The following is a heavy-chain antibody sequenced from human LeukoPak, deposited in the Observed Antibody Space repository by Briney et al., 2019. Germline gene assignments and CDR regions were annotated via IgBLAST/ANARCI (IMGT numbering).Heavy chain of an antibody. V-gene: IGHV4-34*01. J-gene: IGHJ4*02. CDR3: ARHFGT. Sequence: SETLSLTCAVYGGSFSGYYWSWIRQPPGKGLEWIGEINHNGDTNYNPSLKSRVTISLDMSKNQFSLKLRSVTAADTAVYYCARHFGTWGQGTLVTVSS. D-gene: IGHD3/OR15-3a*01. CDR2: INHNGDT. CDR1: GGSFSGYY.